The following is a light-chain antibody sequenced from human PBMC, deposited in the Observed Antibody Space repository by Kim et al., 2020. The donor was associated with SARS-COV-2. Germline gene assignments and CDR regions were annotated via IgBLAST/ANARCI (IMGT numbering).Light chain of an antibody. CDR3: NSRATNDNVV. V-gene: IGLV3-19*01. J-gene: IGLJ2*01. CDR2: GKN. Sequence: SSELTQDPAVSVALGQTVRITCQGDSLRSYYATWYQQKPGQAPILVIYGKNNRPSGIPDRSSGSSSGNTASLTIPGTQAGDEADYYCNSRATNDNVVFGG. CDR1: SLRSYY.